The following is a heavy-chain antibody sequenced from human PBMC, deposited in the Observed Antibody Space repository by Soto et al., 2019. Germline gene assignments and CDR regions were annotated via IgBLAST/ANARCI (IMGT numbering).Heavy chain of an antibody. D-gene: IGHD6-6*01. V-gene: IGHV3-23*01. J-gene: IGHJ4*02. Sequence: HPGGSLRLSCAASGFTFTNVAMTWVRQAPGKGLERVSTITVSGGSTDYEDSVKGRFTTSRDNSTSTLYLLMNNLRADDTAVYYCVKLDRNPRYFDDRGQGARVTV. CDR1: GFTFTNVA. CDR2: ITVSGGST. CDR3: VKLDRNPRYFDD.